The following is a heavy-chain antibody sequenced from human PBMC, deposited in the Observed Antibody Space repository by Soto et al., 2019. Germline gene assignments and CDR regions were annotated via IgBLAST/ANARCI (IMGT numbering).Heavy chain of an antibody. CDR3: ARKVVGSTSRPDYWYFDL. CDR1: GFTFINYA. D-gene: IGHD2-21*01. CDR2: IRGGGDAT. V-gene: IGHV3-23*01. J-gene: IGHJ2*01. Sequence: EVQLLESGGDSVQPGGSVRLSCAGSGFTFINYAMNWVRQAPGKGLEWVSTIRGGGDATFFADSVRGRFTFARDNSKNTVTLQMNSLGVDDTAVYYCARKVVGSTSRPDYWYFDLWGRGPLVTVSS.